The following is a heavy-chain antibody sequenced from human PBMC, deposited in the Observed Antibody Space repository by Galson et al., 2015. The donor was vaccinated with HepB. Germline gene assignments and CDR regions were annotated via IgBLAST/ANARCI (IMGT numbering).Heavy chain of an antibody. V-gene: IGHV3-7*03. Sequence: SLRLSCAASGFTFSSYWMSWIRQARGKGLEWVANMKQDGSKKYYVDSVKGRFTISRDNAKNSLYLQMNSLRAEDTAVYYCARESMAAYYFDYWGQGTLVTVSS. J-gene: IGHJ4*02. CDR2: MKQDGSKK. D-gene: IGHD2/OR15-2a*01. CDR1: GFTFSSYW. CDR3: ARESMAAYYFDY.